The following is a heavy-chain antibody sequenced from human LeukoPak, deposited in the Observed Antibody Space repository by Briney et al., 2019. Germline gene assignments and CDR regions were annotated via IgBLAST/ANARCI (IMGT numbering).Heavy chain of an antibody. Sequence: PGGSPRLSCAASGFTFSSYGMHWVRQAPGKGLEWVAVIWYDGSNKYYADSVKGRFTISRDNSKNTLYLQMNSLRAEDTAVYYCARDRGDYYDSSGYYGRDAFDIWGQGTMVTVSS. V-gene: IGHV3-33*01. CDR1: GFTFSSYG. J-gene: IGHJ3*02. D-gene: IGHD3-22*01. CDR3: ARDRGDYYDSSGYYGRDAFDI. CDR2: IWYDGSNK.